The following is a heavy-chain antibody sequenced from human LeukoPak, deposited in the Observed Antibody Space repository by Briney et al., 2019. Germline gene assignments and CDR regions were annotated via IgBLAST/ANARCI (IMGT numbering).Heavy chain of an antibody. D-gene: IGHD6-6*01. J-gene: IGHJ4*02. V-gene: IGHV4-34*01. CDR2: IDHSGPT. CDR3: TRQYSSSYHSDH. CDR1: GVSLSDYF. Sequence: PSDTLSLTCAVHGVSLSDYFWSWIRQSPEKGLEGSGEIDHSGPTNYHPSFKSRVTISLDTSKNEFSLKLTSVTAADTAVYYCTRQYSSSYHSDHWGQGTVVTVSS.